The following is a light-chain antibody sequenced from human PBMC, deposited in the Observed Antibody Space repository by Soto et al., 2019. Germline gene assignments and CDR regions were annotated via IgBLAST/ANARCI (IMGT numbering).Light chain of an antibody. CDR2: DAS. CDR1: QSVGSY. V-gene: IGKV3-11*01. Sequence: EIVLTQSPATLSLSPGEGATLSCRASQSVGSYLAWFQQKPGQAPRLLIYDASNRATGIRARFSGSGSGTDFTLTIRSLESEDFAVYYCQQRSTSPRTFGQGTKVEIK. CDR3: QQRSTSPRT. J-gene: IGKJ1*01.